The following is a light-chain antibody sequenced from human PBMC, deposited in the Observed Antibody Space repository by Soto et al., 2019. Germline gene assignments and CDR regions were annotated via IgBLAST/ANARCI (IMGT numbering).Light chain of an antibody. Sequence: DIVLTQSPGTLYLSPGERATLSCRASQSVSSGYLAWYQQRPGQAPRLLIYGASTRATGIPDRFSGSGSGTDFTLTISGLEPEDFAVYHCQQYESTLSFGGGTK. CDR2: GAS. J-gene: IGKJ4*01. CDR1: QSVSSGY. CDR3: QQYESTLS. V-gene: IGKV3-20*01.